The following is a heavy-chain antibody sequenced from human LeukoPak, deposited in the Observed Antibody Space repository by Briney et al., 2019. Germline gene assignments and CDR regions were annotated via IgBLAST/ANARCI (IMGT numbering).Heavy chain of an antibody. Sequence: SVKVSCKASGYTFASYAMNWVRQAPGQGLEWMGGIIPIFGTANYAQKFQGRVTITADKSTSTAYMELSSLRSEDTAVYYCARGGEFGELFYNWFDPWGQGTLVTVSS. D-gene: IGHD3-10*01. CDR3: ARGGEFGELFYNWFDP. V-gene: IGHV1-69*06. CDR1: GYTFASYA. CDR2: IIPIFGTA. J-gene: IGHJ5*02.